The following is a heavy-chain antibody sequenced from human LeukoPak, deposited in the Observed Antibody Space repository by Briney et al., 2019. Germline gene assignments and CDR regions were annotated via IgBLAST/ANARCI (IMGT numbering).Heavy chain of an antibody. CDR3: ARASKDSSGYYFDY. V-gene: IGHV3-74*01. J-gene: IGHJ4*02. CDR2: INSDGSRT. D-gene: IGHD3-22*01. CDR1: GFTFSSYW. Sequence: PGGPLRLSCAASGFTFSSYWMHWVRQAPGKGLMWVSRINSDGSRTTYADPVWGRFTISRDNAKNTLYLQMNSLRAEDTAVYYCARASKDSSGYYFDYWGQGTLVTVSS.